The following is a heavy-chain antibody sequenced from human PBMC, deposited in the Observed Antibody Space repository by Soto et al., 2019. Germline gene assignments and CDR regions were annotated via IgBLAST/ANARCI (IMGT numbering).Heavy chain of an antibody. CDR2: IYPGDSDT. D-gene: IGHD1-1*01. Sequence: LGESLKISCKGSGYSFTSYWIGWVRQMPGKGLEWMGIIYPGDSDTRYSPSFQGQVTISADKSISTAYLQWSSLKASDTAMYYCARHVPAVNWTDAPASDYYYYYMAVWGKGTTVTFPS. CDR3: ARHVPAVNWTDAPASDYYYYYMAV. V-gene: IGHV5-51*01. J-gene: IGHJ6*03. CDR1: GYSFTSYW.